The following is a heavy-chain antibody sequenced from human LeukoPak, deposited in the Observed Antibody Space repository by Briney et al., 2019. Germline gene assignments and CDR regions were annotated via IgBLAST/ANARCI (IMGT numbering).Heavy chain of an antibody. D-gene: IGHD6-19*01. V-gene: IGHV3-30*18. CDR2: ISYDGSNK. J-gene: IGHJ4*02. CDR3: AKLTGGIAVADRYYFDY. Sequence: PGRSLTLSCAASGFTFSSYGMHWVRQAPVKGLEWVAVISYDGSNKYYADSVKGRFTISSDNSKNTLYLQMNSLRAEDTAVYYCAKLTGGIAVADRYYFDYWGQGTLVTVSS. CDR1: GFTFSSYG.